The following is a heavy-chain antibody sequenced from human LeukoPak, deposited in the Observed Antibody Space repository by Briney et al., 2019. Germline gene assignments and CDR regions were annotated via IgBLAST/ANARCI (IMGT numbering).Heavy chain of an antibody. CDR1: GYTFTAYC. CDR2: INPISGGT. Sequence: ASVKVSCKASGYTFTAYCMHWVRQAPGQGLGWMGWINPISGGTNYAQKFQGRVTMTRDTSITTAYMELSRLRSDDTAVYYCARSLVGATTDFDYWGQGTLVTVSS. D-gene: IGHD1-26*01. J-gene: IGHJ4*02. V-gene: IGHV1-2*02. CDR3: ARSLVGATTDFDY.